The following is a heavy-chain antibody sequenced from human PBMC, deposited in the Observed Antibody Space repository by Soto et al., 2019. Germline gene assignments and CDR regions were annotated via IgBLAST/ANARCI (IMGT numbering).Heavy chain of an antibody. CDR2: ISYDGRNK. Sequence: QVQLAESGGGLVQPGRALRLSCATSGFVSNDYDIHWVRQAPGKGLAWLASISYDGRNKYYADSVKGRLTIARDNSKNTLCLQINGLGAEGTAVYYCSRRRKGGLDAWGPGTLVTVSS. D-gene: IGHD2-21*01. CDR3: SRRRKGGLDA. J-gene: IGHJ5*02. V-gene: IGHV3-30*05. CDR1: GFVSNDYD.